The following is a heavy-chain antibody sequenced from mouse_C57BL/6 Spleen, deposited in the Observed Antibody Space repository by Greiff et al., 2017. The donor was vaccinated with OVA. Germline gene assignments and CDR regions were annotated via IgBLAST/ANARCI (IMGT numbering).Heavy chain of an antibody. Sequence: QVQLQQPGAELVRPGTSVKLSCKASGYTFTSYWMHWVKQRPGQGLEWIGEIDPSDSYTNYNQKFKGKATLTVDTSSSTAYMQLSSLTSEDSAVYYGSRSGYYGRGRYIDYWGQGTTLTVSS. CDR1: GYTFTSYW. CDR3: SRSGYYGRGRYIDY. V-gene: IGHV1-59*01. D-gene: IGHD1-1*01. CDR2: IDPSDSYT. J-gene: IGHJ2*01.